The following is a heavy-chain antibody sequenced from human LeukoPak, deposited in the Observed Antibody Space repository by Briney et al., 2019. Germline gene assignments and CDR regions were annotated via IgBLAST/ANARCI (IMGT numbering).Heavy chain of an antibody. J-gene: IGHJ3*02. CDR1: GYTFTGYY. D-gene: IGHD6-19*01. CDR3: ARDRGSGIPYDAFDI. V-gene: IGHV1-2*02. CDR2: INPNSGGT. Sequence: ASVTVSCKASGYTFTGYYMHWVRQAPGQGLEWMGWINPNSGGTNYAQKFQGRVTMTRDTSISTAYMELSRLRSDDTAVYYCARDRGSGIPYDAFDIWGQGTMVTVSS.